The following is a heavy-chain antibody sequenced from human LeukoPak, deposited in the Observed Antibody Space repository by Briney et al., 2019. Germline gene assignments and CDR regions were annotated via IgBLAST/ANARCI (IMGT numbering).Heavy chain of an antibody. CDR1: GFTFSINA. CDR2: ISYDESNK. CDR3: ARDAKYCSSISCYTHY. V-gene: IGHV3-30-3*01. Sequence: QTGGSLRLSCAASGFTFSINAMHRVRQAPGKGLEWVALISYDESNKYYADSVKGRFTISRDNSKNTLYLQMNSLRPEDTAVYYCARDAKYCSSISCYTHYWGQGTLVTVSS. J-gene: IGHJ4*02. D-gene: IGHD2-2*02.